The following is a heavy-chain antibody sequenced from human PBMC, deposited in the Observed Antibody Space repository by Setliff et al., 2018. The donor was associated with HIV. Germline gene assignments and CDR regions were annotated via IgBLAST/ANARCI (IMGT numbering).Heavy chain of an antibody. J-gene: IGHJ6*02. CDR1: GYSISSGYY. Sequence: SETLSLTCAVSGYSISSGYYWSWIRQPAGKGLEWIGRIYVSGSTKYNPSLKRRVTISVDTSKNQFSLKMSSVTAADTAVYYCARDPQLVAAKSRQHYYYGMDVWGQGTTVTVS. CDR2: IYVSGST. V-gene: IGHV4-38-2*02. CDR3: ARDPQLVAAKSRQHYYYGMDV. D-gene: IGHD2-15*01.